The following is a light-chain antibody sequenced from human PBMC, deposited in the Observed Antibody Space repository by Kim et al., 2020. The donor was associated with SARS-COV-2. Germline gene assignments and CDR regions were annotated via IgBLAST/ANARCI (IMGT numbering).Light chain of an antibody. CDR2: KAS. V-gene: IGKV1-5*03. J-gene: IGKJ1*01. CDR3: QQYNSYPA. CDR1: QSISSW. Sequence: SASVGERVTITCRASQSISSWLAWYQQKPGKAPKLLIYKASSLESGVPSRFSGSGSGTEFTLTISSLQPDDFATYYCQQYNSYPAFGQGTKVDIK.